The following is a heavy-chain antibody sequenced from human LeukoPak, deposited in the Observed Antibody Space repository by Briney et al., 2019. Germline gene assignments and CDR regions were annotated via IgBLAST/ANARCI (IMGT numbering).Heavy chain of an antibody. Sequence: GRSLRLSCAASGFTFSSYGMHWVRQAPGKGLEWVAVILNDGSQEKYADSVKGRFTISRDNSKNTLFLQMNSLRAEDTAVYYCAKGRGSLDYWGQGTLVTVSS. J-gene: IGHJ4*02. CDR1: GFTFSSYG. CDR2: ILNDGSQE. V-gene: IGHV3-33*06. D-gene: IGHD1-26*01. CDR3: AKGRGSLDY.